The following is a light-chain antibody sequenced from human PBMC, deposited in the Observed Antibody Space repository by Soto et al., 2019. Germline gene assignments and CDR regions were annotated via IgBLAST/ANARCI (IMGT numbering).Light chain of an antibody. CDR1: QGLVYSDGNTY. CDR2: KVS. CDR3: MQATHWPPYT. J-gene: IGKJ2*01. Sequence: EVVMTQSPRNLPVTLGQPASISCWSSQGLVYSDGNTYLNWCQQRPGHSPRRLLYKVSFRDSRVPDRFSGSGSGTAVTLTISRVEAEDVGIYYCMQATHWPPYTFGQGTKLEIK. V-gene: IGKV2-30*01.